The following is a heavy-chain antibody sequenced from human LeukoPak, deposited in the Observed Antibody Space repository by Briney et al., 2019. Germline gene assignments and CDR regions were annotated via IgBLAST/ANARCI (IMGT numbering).Heavy chain of an antibody. CDR2: MNPNSGNT. CDR1: GYTFTSYD. Sequence: ASVKVSCKASGYTFTSYDINWVRQATGQGLEWMGLMNPNSGNTGYAQKFQGRVTITRNTSISTAYMELSSLRSEDTAVYYCARTYYDILTGYFIDYWGQGTLVTVSS. J-gene: IGHJ4*02. D-gene: IGHD3-9*01. V-gene: IGHV1-8*03. CDR3: ARTYYDILTGYFIDY.